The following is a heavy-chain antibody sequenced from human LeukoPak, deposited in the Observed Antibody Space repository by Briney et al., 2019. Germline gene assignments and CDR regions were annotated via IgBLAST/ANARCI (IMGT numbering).Heavy chain of an antibody. D-gene: IGHD6-13*01. CDR3: ASSQAAGNYYFDY. J-gene: IGHJ4*02. CDR2: ITDSGGDT. V-gene: IGHV3-23*01. Sequence: GGSLRLSCAASGFTFSNYAMSWVRQAPGKGLEWFSAITDSGGDTYYADSVKGRFTISRDNSKNTLDLQMNSLRAEDTAVYYCASSQAAGNYYFDYWGQGTLVTVSS. CDR1: GFTFSNYA.